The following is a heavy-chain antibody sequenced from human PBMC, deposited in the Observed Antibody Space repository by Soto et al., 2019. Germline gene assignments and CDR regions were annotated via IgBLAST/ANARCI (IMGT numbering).Heavy chain of an antibody. D-gene: IGHD1-26*01. J-gene: IGHJ4*02. CDR3: ARAAFTSGSYRDWDFFDY. CDR1: GYTFTGYY. Sequence: GASVKVSCKASGYTFTGYYMHWVRQAPGQGLEWMGWINPNSGGTNYAQKFQGRVTMTRDTSISTAYMELSRLRSDDTAVYYCARAAFTSGSYRDWDFFDYWGQGTLVTVSS. CDR2: INPNSGGT. V-gene: IGHV1-2*02.